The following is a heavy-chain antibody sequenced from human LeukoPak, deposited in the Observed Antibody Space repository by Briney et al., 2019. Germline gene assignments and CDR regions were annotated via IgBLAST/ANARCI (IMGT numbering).Heavy chain of an antibody. J-gene: IGHJ3*02. D-gene: IGHD3-22*01. V-gene: IGHV4-39*07. CDR3: ARAGSITMIVVVPSGAFDI. CDR2: IYYSGST. Sequence: SETLSLTCTVSGGSISSSSYYWGWIRQPPGKGLEWIGSIYYSGSTYYNPSLKSRVTISVDTSKNQFSLKLSSVTAADTAVYYCARAGSITMIVVVPSGAFDIWGQGTMVTVSS. CDR1: GGSISSSSYY.